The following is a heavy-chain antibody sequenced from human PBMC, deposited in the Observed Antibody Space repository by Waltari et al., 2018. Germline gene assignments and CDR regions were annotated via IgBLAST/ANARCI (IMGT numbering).Heavy chain of an antibody. CDR2: INSDGSST. V-gene: IGHV3-74*01. D-gene: IGHD5-12*01. CDR1: GFTFSSYG. J-gene: IGHJ4*02. CDR3: ARDLYSGYDSGDY. Sequence: VQLVESGGGVVQPGRSLRLSCAAPGFTFSSYGLPWARQAPGKGLEGVSRINSDGSSTSYADAVKGRFTISRDNAKNTLYLQMNSLRAEDTAVYYCARDLYSGYDSGDYWGQGTLVTVSS.